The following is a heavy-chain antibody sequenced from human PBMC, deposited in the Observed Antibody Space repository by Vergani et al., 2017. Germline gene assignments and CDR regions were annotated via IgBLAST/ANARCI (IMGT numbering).Heavy chain of an antibody. J-gene: IGHJ4*02. CDR2: INHSGST. Sequence: QVQLQESGPGLVKPSQTLSLTCTVSGGSISSGSYYWSWIRQPPGKGLEWIGEINHSGSTNYNPSLKSRVTISVDTSKNQFSLKLSSVTAADTAVYYCARNQVDTAMANLFDYGGQGTLVTVSS. V-gene: IGHV4-39*07. CDR1: GGSISSGSYY. CDR3: ARNQVDTAMANLFDY. D-gene: IGHD5-18*01.